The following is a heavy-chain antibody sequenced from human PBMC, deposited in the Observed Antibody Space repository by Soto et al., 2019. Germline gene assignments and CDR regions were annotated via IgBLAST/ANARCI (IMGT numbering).Heavy chain of an antibody. CDR2: ISGSGGTI. J-gene: IGHJ4*02. CDR1: GFTLSSYS. CDR3: ARETGLRSSGWSYYFDF. V-gene: IGHV3-48*02. D-gene: IGHD6-19*01. Sequence: EVQLVESGGGMVQPGGCLRVSCAASGFTLSSYSMHWVRQAPGKGLEWVSYISGSGGTIYYADSVKGRFTISRDNAKNSLSVQMNSLRDEDTAVYFCARETGLRSSGWSYYFDFWGQGTRVTVSS.